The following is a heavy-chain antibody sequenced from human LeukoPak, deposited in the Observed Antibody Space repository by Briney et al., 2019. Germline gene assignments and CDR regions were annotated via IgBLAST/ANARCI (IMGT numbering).Heavy chain of an antibody. CDR2: IYYSGST. Sequence: SETLSLTCTVSGGSISSHYWSWIRRPPGKGLEWIGYIYYSGSTNYNPSLKSRVTISVDTSKNQFSLKLSSVTAADTAVYYCAGGPAATVGGYYYYMDVWGKGTTVTVSS. J-gene: IGHJ6*03. CDR3: AGGPAATVGGYYYYMDV. D-gene: IGHD2-2*01. CDR1: GGSISSHY. V-gene: IGHV4-59*11.